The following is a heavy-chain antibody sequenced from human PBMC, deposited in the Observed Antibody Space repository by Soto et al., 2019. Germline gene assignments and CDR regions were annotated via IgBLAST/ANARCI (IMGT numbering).Heavy chain of an antibody. CDR2: ISGSGGST. Sequence: HPGGSLRLSCTASVFTFSSYAMSWVRQAPGKGLEWVSAISGSGGSTYYADSVKGRFTISRDNSKNTLYLQMDSLRVDDTAVYYCSGGSYLAYWGQGTLVTVSS. CDR3: SGGSYLAY. J-gene: IGHJ4*02. V-gene: IGHV3-23*01. CDR1: VFTFSSYA. D-gene: IGHD1-26*01.